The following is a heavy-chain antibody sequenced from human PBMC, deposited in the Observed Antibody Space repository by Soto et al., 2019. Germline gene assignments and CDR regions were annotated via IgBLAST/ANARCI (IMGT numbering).Heavy chain of an antibody. V-gene: IGHV4-39*01. Sequence: SVKLSLTRTVSGGSISRRRYYRGWIRQPPGKGLEWIGSIYYSGSTYYNPSLKSRVTISVDTSKNQFSLKLSSVTAADTAVYYCASPKIAFYNWFDPWGQGTLVTVSS. CDR3: ASPKIAFYNWFDP. CDR1: GGSISRRRYY. J-gene: IGHJ5*02. D-gene: IGHD3-3*02. CDR2: IYYSGST.